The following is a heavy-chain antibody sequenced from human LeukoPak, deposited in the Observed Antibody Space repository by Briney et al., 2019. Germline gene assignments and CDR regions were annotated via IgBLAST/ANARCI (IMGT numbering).Heavy chain of an antibody. CDR1: GFTFDDYA. J-gene: IGHJ5*02. D-gene: IGHD3-10*01. CDR3: AKGPGAYYYGSGRFDP. V-gene: IGHV3-9*03. Sequence: GGSLRLSCAASGFTFDDYAMHWVRQAPGKGLEWVSGISWNSGCIGYADSVKGRFTISRDNAKNSLYLQMNSLRAEDMALYYCAKGPGAYYYGSGRFDPWGQGTLVTVSS. CDR2: ISWNSGCI.